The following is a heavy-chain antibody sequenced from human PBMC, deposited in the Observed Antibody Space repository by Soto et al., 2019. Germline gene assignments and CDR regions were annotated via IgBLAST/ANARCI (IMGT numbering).Heavy chain of an antibody. Sequence: EVQLVESGGSVVQPGGSLRLSGAASGFTFSSYWMHWVRQAPGKGLVWVSRINSDGSSTSYADSVKGRFTISRDNAKNTLYLQLNSLRAEDTAVYYCARARAIAAAGISWFDPWGQGTLVTVSS. J-gene: IGHJ5*02. CDR1: GFTFSSYW. CDR2: INSDGSST. D-gene: IGHD6-13*01. V-gene: IGHV3-74*01. CDR3: ARARAIAAAGISWFDP.